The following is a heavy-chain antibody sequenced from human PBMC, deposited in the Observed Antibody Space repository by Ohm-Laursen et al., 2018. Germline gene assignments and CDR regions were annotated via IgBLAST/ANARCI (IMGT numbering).Heavy chain of an antibody. J-gene: IGHJ4*02. CDR2: ISYHGSNE. CDR3: AREPLRYFDWSYL. D-gene: IGHD3-9*01. V-gene: IGHV3-33*05. CDR1: GFTFSSYA. Sequence: SSLRLSCAASGFTFSSYAMHWVRQAPGKGLEWVAVISYHGSNEYYADSVKGRFTISRDNSKNSLYLQMNSLRAEDTAVYYCAREPLRYFDWSYLWGQGTLVTVSS.